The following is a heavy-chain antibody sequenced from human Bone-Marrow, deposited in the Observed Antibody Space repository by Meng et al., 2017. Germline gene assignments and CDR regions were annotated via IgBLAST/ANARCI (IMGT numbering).Heavy chain of an antibody. D-gene: IGHD6-13*01. J-gene: IGHJ5*02. Sequence: SETLSLTCTVSGGSISSSSYYWGWIRQPPGKGLEWIGSIYYSGSTYYNPSLKSRVTISVDMSKNQFSLKLSSVTAADTAVYYCARDLRNKAAATVVGFDPWGQGTLVTVSS. CDR1: GGSISSSSYY. V-gene: IGHV4-39*07. CDR2: IYYSGST. CDR3: ARDLRNKAAATVVGFDP.